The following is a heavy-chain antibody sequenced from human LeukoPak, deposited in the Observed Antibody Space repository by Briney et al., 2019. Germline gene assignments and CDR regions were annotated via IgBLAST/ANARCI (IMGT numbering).Heavy chain of an antibody. D-gene: IGHD3-3*01. CDR3: ARGNDFWSGYYDY. Sequence: SGTLSLTCAVSGGSISSSNWWSWVRQPPGKGLEWIGSIYHSGSTYYNPSLKSRVTISVDTSKNQFSLKLSSVTAADTAVYYCARGNDFWSGYYDYWGQGTLVTVSS. CDR1: GGSISSSNW. V-gene: IGHV4-4*02. CDR2: IYHSGST. J-gene: IGHJ4*02.